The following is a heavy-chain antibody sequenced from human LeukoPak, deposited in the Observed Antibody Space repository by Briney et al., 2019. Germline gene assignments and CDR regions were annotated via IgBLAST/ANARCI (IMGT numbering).Heavy chain of an antibody. D-gene: IGHD2-15*01. Sequence: GGSLRLSCAASGFPFSSHWMTWVRQAPGRGLEWVASIKQDGSDKYYVDSVKGRFTISRDNAKNSLYLQMNSLTVEDTGVYYCARYRGSGWFDPWGQGTPVTVSS. CDR2: IKQDGSDK. CDR3: ARYRGSGWFDP. CDR1: GFPFSSHW. J-gene: IGHJ5*02. V-gene: IGHV3-7*02.